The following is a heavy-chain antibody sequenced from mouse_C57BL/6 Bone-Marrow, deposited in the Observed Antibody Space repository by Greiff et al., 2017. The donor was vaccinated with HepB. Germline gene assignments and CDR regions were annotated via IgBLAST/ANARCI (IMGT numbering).Heavy chain of an antibody. CDR1: GYTFTSYT. CDR3: FITKSMDY. Sequence: QVQLKESGAELARPGASVKMSCKASGYTFTSYTMHWVKQRPGQGLEWIGYINPSSGYTKYNQKFKDKATLTADKSSSTAYMQLSSLTSEDSAVYYSFITKSMDYWGQGTSVTVSS. CDR2: INPSSGYT. D-gene: IGHD1-1*01. V-gene: IGHV1-4*01. J-gene: IGHJ4*01.